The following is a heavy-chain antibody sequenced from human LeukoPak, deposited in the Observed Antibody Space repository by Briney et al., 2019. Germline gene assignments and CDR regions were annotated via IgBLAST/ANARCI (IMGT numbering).Heavy chain of an antibody. V-gene: IGHV3-23*01. CDR1: GFTFRRYG. CDR3: ARVATSGSYYYY. D-gene: IGHD1-26*01. CDR2: ISGSGGST. J-gene: IGHJ4*02. Sequence: GGSLRLSCAASGFTFRRYGMIWVRQAPGKGLEWVSVISGSGGSTYYGDSVKGRFTISRDNSKNTLYLQMNSLRAEDTAVYYCARVATSGSYYYYWGQGTLVTVSS.